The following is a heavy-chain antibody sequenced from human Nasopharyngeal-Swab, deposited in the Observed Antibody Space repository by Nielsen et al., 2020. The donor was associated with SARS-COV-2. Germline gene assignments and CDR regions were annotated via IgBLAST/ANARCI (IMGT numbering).Heavy chain of an antibody. J-gene: IGHJ4*02. Sequence: ASVKVSCKASGYTFTSYYMHWVRQAPGQGLEWMGIINPSGGSTSYAQKFQGRVTMTRDTSTSTVYMELSSLRSDDTAVYYCARVVISSGWSEGLDYWGQGTLVTVSS. V-gene: IGHV1-46*01. D-gene: IGHD6-19*01. CDR1: GYTFTSYY. CDR2: INPSGGST. CDR3: ARVVISSGWSEGLDY.